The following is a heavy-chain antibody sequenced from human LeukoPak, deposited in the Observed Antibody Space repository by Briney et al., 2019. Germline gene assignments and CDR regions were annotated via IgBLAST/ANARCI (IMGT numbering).Heavy chain of an antibody. D-gene: IGHD6-6*01. V-gene: IGHV3-20*01. CDR3: ARVAGGRVAARPFDY. CDR2: INWNGGST. CDR1: GFTFGRFA. J-gene: IGHJ4*02. Sequence: PGGSLRLSCAASGFTFGRFAMSWVRQAPGKGLEWVSGINWNGGSTGYADSVKGRFTISRDNAKNSLYLQMNSLRAEDTALYHCARVAGGRVAARPFDYWGQGTLVTVSS.